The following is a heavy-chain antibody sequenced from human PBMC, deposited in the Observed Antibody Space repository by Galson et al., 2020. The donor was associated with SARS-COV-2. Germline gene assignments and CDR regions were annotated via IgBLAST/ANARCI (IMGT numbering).Heavy chain of an antibody. V-gene: IGHV3-30-3*01. Sequence: GESLKISCAASGFTFSGYAVHWVRQAPGKGLEWVAVMSYDGSNKYYADSVKGRFTISRDNSKNTLYLQMNSLRAEDTAVYYCARDYYDASGYYYFDLYYGIDVWGQGTTVTVSS. CDR1: GFTFSGYA. D-gene: IGHD3-22*01. CDR2: MSYDGSNK. J-gene: IGHJ6*02. CDR3: ARDYYDASGYYYFDLYYGIDV.